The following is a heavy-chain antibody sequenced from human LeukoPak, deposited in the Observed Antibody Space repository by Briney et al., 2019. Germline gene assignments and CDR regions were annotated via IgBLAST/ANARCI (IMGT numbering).Heavy chain of an antibody. V-gene: IGHV3-48*04. CDR1: GFTFSIHR. J-gene: IGHJ6*03. CDR2: ISSSSGTI. Sequence: GGSLRLSCAASGFTFSIHRMHWVRQPPGKGLEWVSYISSSSGTIYCADSVKGRFTISRDNAKSSLYLQMNSLRAEDTAVYYCARDESWSNYYNFMDVWGKGTTVTVSS. CDR3: ARDESWSNYYNFMDV. D-gene: IGHD6-13*01.